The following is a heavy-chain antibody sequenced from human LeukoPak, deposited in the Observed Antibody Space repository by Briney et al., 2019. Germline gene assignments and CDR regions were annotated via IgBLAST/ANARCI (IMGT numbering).Heavy chain of an antibody. CDR1: GYTFTGYY. CDR3: ARDTDYDYVWGSYRWPLDY. D-gene: IGHD3-16*02. CDR2: INPNSGGT. V-gene: IGHV1-2*02. J-gene: IGHJ4*02. Sequence: ASVKVSCKASGYTFTGYYMHWVRQAPGQGLEWMGWINPNSGGTNYAQKLQGRVTMTTDTSTSTAYMELRSLRSDDTAVYYCARDTDYDYVWGSYRWPLDYWGQGTLVTVSS.